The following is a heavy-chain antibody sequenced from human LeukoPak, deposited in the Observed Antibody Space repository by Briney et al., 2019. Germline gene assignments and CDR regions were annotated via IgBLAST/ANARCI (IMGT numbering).Heavy chain of an antibody. CDR2: ISAYNGNT. Sequence: GASVKVSCKASGYTFTSYGISWVRQAPGQGLEWMGWISAYNGNTNYAQKLQGRVTMTTDTSTSTAYMELRSLRSDDTAVYYCARDTLNIKSIAARRDYWGQGTLVTVSS. V-gene: IGHV1-18*01. CDR1: GYTFTSYG. D-gene: IGHD6-6*01. J-gene: IGHJ4*02. CDR3: ARDTLNIKSIAARRDY.